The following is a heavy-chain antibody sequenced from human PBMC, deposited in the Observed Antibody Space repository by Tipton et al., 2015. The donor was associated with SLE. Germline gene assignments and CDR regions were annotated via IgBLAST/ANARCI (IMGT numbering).Heavy chain of an antibody. CDR1: GYSISSGYY. D-gene: IGHD3-10*01. CDR2: IYHSGST. J-gene: IGHJ4*02. CDR3: ARAGEGSRYYGSVDY. Sequence: TLSLTCAVSGYSISSGYYWGWIRQPPGKGLEWIGSIYHSGSTYYNPSLKSRVTISVDTSKNQFSLKLSSVTAADTAVYYCARAGEGSRYYGSVDYWGQGTLVTVSS. V-gene: IGHV4-38-2*01.